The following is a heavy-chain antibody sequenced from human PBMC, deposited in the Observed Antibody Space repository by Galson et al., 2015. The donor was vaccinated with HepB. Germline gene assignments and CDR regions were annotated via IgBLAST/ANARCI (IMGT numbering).Heavy chain of an antibody. CDR1: GYTFTSYA. J-gene: IGHJ6*02. CDR2: INAGNGNT. V-gene: IGHV1-3*01. D-gene: IGHD5-24*01. Sequence: SVKVSCKASGYTFTSYAMHWVRQAPGQRLEWMGWINAGNGNTKYSQKFQGRVTITRDTSASTAYMELSSLRSEDTAVYYCARIPLQFLLGPGMDVWGQGTTVTVSS. CDR3: ARIPLQFLLGPGMDV.